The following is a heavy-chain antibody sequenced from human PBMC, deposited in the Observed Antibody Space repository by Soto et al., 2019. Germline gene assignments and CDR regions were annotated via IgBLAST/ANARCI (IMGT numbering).Heavy chain of an antibody. CDR2: IYYSGIT. V-gene: IGHV4-59*01. J-gene: IGHJ4*02. Sequence: SETLSLTCTVSCGSITNYYWSWFRQPPGKGLEWIGYIYYSGITNYNPSLKSRVTISVDPSKNQFSLKLRSVTSADTAVYYCARDRHNSGYWGQGTLVTVSS. D-gene: IGHD6-19*01. CDR3: ARDRHNSGY. CDR1: CGSITNYY.